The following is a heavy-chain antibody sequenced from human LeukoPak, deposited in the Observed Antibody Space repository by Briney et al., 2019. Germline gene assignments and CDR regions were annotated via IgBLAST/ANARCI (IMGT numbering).Heavy chain of an antibody. CDR3: ANLLRWEPY. Sequence: GGSLRLSCAASGFIFSSYGMHWVRQAPGKGLEWVAFIRYDGSNKYYADSVEGRFTISRDNSKKTLYLQMTSLRAEDTAVYNCANLLRWEPYWGQGTLVTVSS. J-gene: IGHJ4*02. D-gene: IGHD4-23*01. CDR1: GFIFSSYG. CDR2: IRYDGSNK. V-gene: IGHV3-30*02.